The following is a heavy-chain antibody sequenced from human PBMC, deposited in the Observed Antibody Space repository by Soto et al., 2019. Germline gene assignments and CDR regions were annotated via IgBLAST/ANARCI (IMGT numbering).Heavy chain of an antibody. V-gene: IGHV2-5*02. CDR1: GFSLSTSGVG. CDR3: AHTHPLPGSYCISTSCYEASLDY. D-gene: IGHD2-2*01. CDR2: IYWDDDK. J-gene: IGHJ4*02. Sequence: SGPTLVNPTQTLTLTCTFSGFSLSTSGVGVGWIRQPPGKALEWLALIYWDDDKRYSPSLKSRLTITKDTSKNQVVLTMTNMDPVDTATYYCAHTHPLPGSYCISTSCYEASLDYWGQGTLVTVSS.